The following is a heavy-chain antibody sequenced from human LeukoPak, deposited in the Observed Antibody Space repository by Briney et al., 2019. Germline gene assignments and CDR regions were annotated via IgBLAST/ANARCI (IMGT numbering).Heavy chain of an antibody. CDR1: GFTFSSYG. CDR3: ARVFIAAAGRGL. Sequence: GGSLRLSCAASGFTFSSYGMSWVRQAPGKGLEWVSAISGSGGGTYYADSVKGRFTISRDNSKNTLYLQMNSLRAEDTAVYYCARVFIAAAGRGLWGQGTLVTVSS. CDR2: ISGSGGGT. J-gene: IGHJ4*02. V-gene: IGHV3-23*01. D-gene: IGHD6-13*01.